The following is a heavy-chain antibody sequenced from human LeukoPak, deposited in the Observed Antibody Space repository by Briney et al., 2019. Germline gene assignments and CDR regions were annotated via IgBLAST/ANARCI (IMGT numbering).Heavy chain of an antibody. CDR3: ARGRGIAVARTVNWFDP. CDR2: INHSGST. V-gene: IGHV4-34*01. J-gene: IGHJ5*02. CDR1: GGSFSGYY. Sequence: SETLSLTCAVYGGSFSGYYWSWIRQPPGKGLEWIGEINHSGSTNYNPSLKSRVTISVDTSKNQFSLKLSSVTAADTAVYYCARGRGIAVARTVNWFDPWGQGTLVTVSS. D-gene: IGHD6-19*01.